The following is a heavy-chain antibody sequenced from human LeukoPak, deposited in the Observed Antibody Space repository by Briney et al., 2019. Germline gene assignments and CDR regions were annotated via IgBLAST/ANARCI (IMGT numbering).Heavy chain of an antibody. Sequence: GESLKISCQVFVYIFTTYWISCVRQMPGKGLEWMGRIDPTDSYTDHSPSFQGHVTISVDRSISTAYLQWSSLKAPDTAMYYCARQIENIASLDYWGQGTLVTVSS. D-gene: IGHD2/OR15-2a*01. CDR3: ARQIENIASLDY. CDR2: IDPTDSYT. CDR1: VYIFTTYW. V-gene: IGHV5-10-1*01. J-gene: IGHJ4*02.